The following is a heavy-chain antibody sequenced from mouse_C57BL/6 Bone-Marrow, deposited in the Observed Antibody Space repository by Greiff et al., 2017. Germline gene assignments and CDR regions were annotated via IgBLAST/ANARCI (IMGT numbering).Heavy chain of an antibody. V-gene: IGHV5-15*01. J-gene: IGHJ3*01. CDR3: ARQGDYDSFAY. Sequence: EVQLVESGGGLVQPGGSLKLSCAASGFTFSDYGMAWVRQAPRKGPEWVAFISNLAYSIYYADTVTGRFTISRENAKNTLYLEMSSLRSEDTAMYYCARQGDYDSFAYWGQGTLVTVSA. D-gene: IGHD2-4*01. CDR1: GFTFSDYG. CDR2: ISNLAYSI.